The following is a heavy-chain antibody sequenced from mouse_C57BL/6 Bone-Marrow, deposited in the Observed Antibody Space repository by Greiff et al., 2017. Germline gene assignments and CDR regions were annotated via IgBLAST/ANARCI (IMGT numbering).Heavy chain of an antibody. CDR1: GYTFTSYW. CDR2: IYPGNSGT. Sequence: EVQLQQSGTVLARPGASVKMSCKTSGYTFTSYWMHWVKQRPGQGLEWIGAIYPGNSGTSYNQKFKGKAKLTAVTSASTAYMELSSLTNEDSAVYYCTSMITTDGRGAMDYWGQGTSVTVSS. D-gene: IGHD2-4*01. CDR3: TSMITTDGRGAMDY. V-gene: IGHV1-5*01. J-gene: IGHJ4*01.